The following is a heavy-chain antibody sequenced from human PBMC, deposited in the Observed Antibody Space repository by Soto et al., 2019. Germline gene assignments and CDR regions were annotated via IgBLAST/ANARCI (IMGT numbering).Heavy chain of an antibody. D-gene: IGHD4-17*01. CDR2: IYYSGST. V-gene: IGHV4-30-4*01. Sequence: QVQLQESGPGLVKPSQTLSLTCTVSGGSISSGDYYWSWIRQPPGRGLEWIGYIYYSGSTYYNPSLKSRVTISVDTSKNQFSLKLSSVTAADTAVYYCARGYGNDYGDHVRDYWGQGTLVTVSS. J-gene: IGHJ4*02. CDR1: GGSISSGDYY. CDR3: ARGYGNDYGDHVRDY.